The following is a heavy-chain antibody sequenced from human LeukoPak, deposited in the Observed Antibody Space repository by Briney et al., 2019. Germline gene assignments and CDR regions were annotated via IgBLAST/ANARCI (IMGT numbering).Heavy chain of an antibody. D-gene: IGHD1-26*01. V-gene: IGHV4-59*01. CDR2: IYYSGST. J-gene: IGHJ4*02. Sequence: SETLPLTCTVPGGSISSYYWSWIRQPPGKGLEWIGYIYYSGSTNYNPSLKSRVTISVDTSKNQFSLKLSSVTAADTAVYYCARDSDSGSYSYFDYWGQGTLVTVSS. CDR3: ARDSDSGSYSYFDY. CDR1: GGSISSYY.